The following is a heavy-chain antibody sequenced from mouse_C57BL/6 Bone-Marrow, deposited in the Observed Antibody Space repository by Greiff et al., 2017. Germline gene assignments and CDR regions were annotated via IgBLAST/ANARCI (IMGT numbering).Heavy chain of an antibody. CDR2: ISDGGSYT. D-gene: IGHD1-1*01. Sequence: EVQLVESGGGLVKPGGSLKLSCAASGFTFSSYAMSWVRQTPEKGLEWVATISDGGSYTYYPDNVKGRFTISRDNAKNNLYLQMSHLKSEDTAMYYCARVYPYWGQGTLVTVSA. V-gene: IGHV5-4*01. CDR1: GFTFSSYA. J-gene: IGHJ3*01. CDR3: ARVYPY.